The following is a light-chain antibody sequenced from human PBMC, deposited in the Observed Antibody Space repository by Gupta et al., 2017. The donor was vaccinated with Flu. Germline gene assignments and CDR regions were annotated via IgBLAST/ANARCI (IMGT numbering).Light chain of an antibody. Sequence: DIQMTQSPSSLSASVGARITITCRASQDIRNYLAWFQQKPGKVPELLIYSASILQSGVPSRFSGSGSETDFTLTISSLQPEDAATYYCQKDNRAPFTFGHGTKVDI. J-gene: IGKJ3*01. CDR2: SAS. CDR1: QDIRNY. CDR3: QKDNRAPFT. V-gene: IGKV1-27*01.